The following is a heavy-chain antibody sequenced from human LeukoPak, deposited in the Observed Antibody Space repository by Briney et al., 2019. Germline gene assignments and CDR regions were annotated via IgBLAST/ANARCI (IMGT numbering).Heavy chain of an antibody. Sequence: SETLSLTCAVYGGSFSGYYWSWIRQPPGKGLEWIGEINHSGSTNYNPSLKSRVTISVDTSKNQFSLKLSSVTAADTAVYYCARSGASGSGSYDWGQGTLVTVSS. D-gene: IGHD3-10*01. CDR3: ARSGASGSGSYD. CDR2: INHSGST. J-gene: IGHJ4*02. CDR1: GGSFSGYY. V-gene: IGHV4-34*01.